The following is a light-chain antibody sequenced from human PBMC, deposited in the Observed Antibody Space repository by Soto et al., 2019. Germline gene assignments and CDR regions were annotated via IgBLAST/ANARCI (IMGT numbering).Light chain of an antibody. V-gene: IGKV1-5*01. J-gene: IGKJ1*01. CDR2: YXS. CDR1: HSSAGW. Sequence: DIQLTQSPSTLPSSVGDRVTITXRASHSSAGWLSWYQQKPGXAPKXXXAYXSRLQRGGPSRFSGSGSETEFILPTSSLHPDYVANYYCQDYRDNSWTFGQGTKVDI. CDR3: QDYRDNSWT.